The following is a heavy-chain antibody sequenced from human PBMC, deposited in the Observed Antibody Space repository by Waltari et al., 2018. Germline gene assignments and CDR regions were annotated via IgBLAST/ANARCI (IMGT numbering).Heavy chain of an antibody. D-gene: IGHD6-19*01. CDR2: IYSGGST. CDR3: AASGYSSGWDFDY. Sequence: EVQLVETGGGLIQPGGSLRLSCAASGFTVSCNYMTWVRQAPGKGLEWVSIIYSGGSTYDADSVKGRFTISRDNSKNMLYLKMNSLRAEDMAVYYCAASGYSSGWDFDYWGQGTLVTVSS. J-gene: IGHJ4*02. V-gene: IGHV3-53*02. CDR1: GFTVSCNY.